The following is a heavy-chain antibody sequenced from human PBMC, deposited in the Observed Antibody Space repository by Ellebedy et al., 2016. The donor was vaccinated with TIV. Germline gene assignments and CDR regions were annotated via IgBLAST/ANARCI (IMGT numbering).Heavy chain of an antibody. CDR2: IFSNDEK. J-gene: IGHJ6*02. CDR3: ARSMVRGVTYYYYYGMDV. CDR1: GFSLSNARMG. D-gene: IGHD3-10*01. V-gene: IGHV2-26*01. Sequence: SGPTLVKPTETLTLTCTVSGFSLSNARMGVSWIRQPPGKALEWLAHIFSNDEKSYSTSLKSRLTISKDTSKSQVVLTMTNMDPVDTATYYCARSMVRGVTYYYYYGMDVWGQGTTVTVSS.